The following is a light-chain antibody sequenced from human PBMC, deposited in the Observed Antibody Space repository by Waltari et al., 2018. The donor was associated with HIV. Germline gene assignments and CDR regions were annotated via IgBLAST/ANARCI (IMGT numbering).Light chain of an antibody. Sequence: SYELTQPPSVSVSPGQTASITCSGDKLGDKYACWYQQKPGQSPVLVIYQDSKRPSGIPERFSGSNSGNTATLTISGTQAMDEADYYCQAWAGGVVFGGGTKLTVL. CDR3: QAWAGGVV. J-gene: IGLJ2*01. CDR2: QDS. V-gene: IGLV3-1*01. CDR1: KLGDKY.